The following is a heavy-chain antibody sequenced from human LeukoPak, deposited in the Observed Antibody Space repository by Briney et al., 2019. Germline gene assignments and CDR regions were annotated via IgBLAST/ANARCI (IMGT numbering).Heavy chain of an antibody. V-gene: IGHV3-23*01. J-gene: IGHJ4*02. CDR3: ARNFLEWLLMSVGLDY. D-gene: IGHD3-3*01. Sequence: GGSLRLSCAASGFTFSSYAMSWVRQAPGKGLEWVSAISGSGGSTYYADSVKGRFTISRDNSKNTLYLQTNSLRAEDTAVYYCARNFLEWLLMSVGLDYWGQGTLVTVSS. CDR1: GFTFSSYA. CDR2: ISGSGGST.